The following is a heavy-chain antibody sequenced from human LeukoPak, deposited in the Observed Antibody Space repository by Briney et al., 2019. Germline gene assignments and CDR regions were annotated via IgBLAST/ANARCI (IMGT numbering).Heavy chain of an antibody. Sequence: GGSLRLSCAASRFTFRNYAMHWVRQAPGKGLEWVAVTSFDGIKKYYADSVKGRFTISRDNSKNTLYLQMNSLRAEDTAVYYCARDRGSDDPIDYWGQGTPVTVSS. D-gene: IGHD2-15*01. CDR3: ARDRGSDDPIDY. V-gene: IGHV3-30-3*01. CDR1: RFTFRNYA. J-gene: IGHJ4*02. CDR2: TSFDGIKK.